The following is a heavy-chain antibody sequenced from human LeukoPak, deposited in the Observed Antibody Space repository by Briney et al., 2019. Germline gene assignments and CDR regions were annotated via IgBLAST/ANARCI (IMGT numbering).Heavy chain of an antibody. V-gene: IGHV3-30-3*01. Sequence: GGSLRLSYAASGFTFSNYAMHWVRQAPGKGLEWVAVTSYDGNNKYCADSVKGRFTISRDNSKNTLYLQMNSLRPEDTAVYYCARAGLQYSSSSGIDYWGQGTLVTVSS. J-gene: IGHJ4*02. CDR2: TSYDGNNK. CDR1: GFTFSNYA. CDR3: ARAGLQYSSSSGIDY. D-gene: IGHD6-6*01.